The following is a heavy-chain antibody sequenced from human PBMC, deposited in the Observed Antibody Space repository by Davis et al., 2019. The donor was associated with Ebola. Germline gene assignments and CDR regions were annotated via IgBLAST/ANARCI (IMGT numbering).Heavy chain of an antibody. CDR1: AYTFTTYY. CDR3: AMSDSSGDGFDV. CDR2: INPSGGTI. V-gene: IGHV1-46*04. Sequence: ASVKVSCKASAYTFTTYYMHWVRQAPGQGLEWMGVINPSGGTISYAQKLRGRVTMTTDTSTSTVDMELSSLRSEDTAVYYCAMSDSSGDGFDVWGLGTIVTVSS. J-gene: IGHJ3*01. D-gene: IGHD3-22*01.